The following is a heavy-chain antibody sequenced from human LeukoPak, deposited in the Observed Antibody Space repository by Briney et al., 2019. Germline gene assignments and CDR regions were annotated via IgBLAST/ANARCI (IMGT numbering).Heavy chain of an antibody. J-gene: IGHJ3*02. Sequence: GGSPRLSCAASGFTFSSHWMHWVRQTPGKGLVWVSRIKTDGTYTDYADSVKGRFTTSRDNAKNTLYLQMNSLRAEDTAVYYCAADWSGAFDIWGQGTMVTVSS. CDR3: AADWSGAFDI. CDR1: GFTFSSHW. V-gene: IGHV3-74*01. CDR2: IKTDGTYT. D-gene: IGHD3-9*01.